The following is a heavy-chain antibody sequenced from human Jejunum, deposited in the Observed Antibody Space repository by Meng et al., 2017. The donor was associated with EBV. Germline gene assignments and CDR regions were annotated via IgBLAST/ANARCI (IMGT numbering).Heavy chain of an antibody. V-gene: IGHV1-8*02. J-gene: IGHJ4*02. Sequence: HGQLVASVAKVKKPWASGKVSCNASGYTLTSYDINWVGQATGQGPEWMGWMSPNSGNTGYAQKFQGRVTMTRDTSISTAYMELSSLRSEDTAVYYCARGVAAGFDYWGQGTLVTVSS. D-gene: IGHD6-13*01. CDR3: ARGVAAGFDY. CDR2: MSPNSGNT. CDR1: GYTLTSYD.